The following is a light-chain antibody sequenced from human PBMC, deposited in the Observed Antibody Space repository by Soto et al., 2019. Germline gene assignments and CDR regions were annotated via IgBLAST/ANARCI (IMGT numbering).Light chain of an antibody. CDR3: QQYNSYSRSRT. CDR1: QSISSW. V-gene: IGKV1-5*01. CDR2: DAS. Sequence: DIQMTQSPSTLSASVGDRVTITCRASQSISSWLAWYQQKPGKAPKLLIYDASSLESGVPSRFSGSGSGTEFTLTISSLQPDDFATYYCQQYNSYSRSRTLGQGTKVDIK. J-gene: IGKJ1*01.